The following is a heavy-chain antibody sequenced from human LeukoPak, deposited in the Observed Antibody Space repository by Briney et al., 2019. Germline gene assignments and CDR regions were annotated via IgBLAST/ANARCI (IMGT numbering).Heavy chain of an antibody. V-gene: IGHV4-59*01. CDR3: ARVNRAVAAALDY. CDR2: IYHSGST. D-gene: IGHD6-13*01. CDR1: GGSIYTYY. J-gene: IGHJ4*02. Sequence: SETLSLTCSVSGGSIYTYYWSWIRQSPGKGLKWIGYIYHSGSTNYNPSLKSRVTISVDTSKNQFSLKLSSVTAADTAVYYCARVNRAVAAALDYWGQGTLVTVSS.